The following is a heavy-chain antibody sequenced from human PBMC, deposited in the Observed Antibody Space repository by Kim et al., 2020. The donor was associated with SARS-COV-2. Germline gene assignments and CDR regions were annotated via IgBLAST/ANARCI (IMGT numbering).Heavy chain of an antibody. CDR2: INHSGST. CDR1: GGSFSGYY. Sequence: SETLSLTCAVYGGSFSGYYWSWIRQPPGKGLEWIGEINHSGSTNYNPSLKSRVTISVDTSKNQFSLKLSSVTAADTAVYYCARFTRNGPYYHDRRGAFDIWGQGTMVTVSS. CDR3: ARFTRNGPYYHDRRGAFDI. V-gene: IGHV4-34*01. J-gene: IGHJ3*02. D-gene: IGHD3-22*01.